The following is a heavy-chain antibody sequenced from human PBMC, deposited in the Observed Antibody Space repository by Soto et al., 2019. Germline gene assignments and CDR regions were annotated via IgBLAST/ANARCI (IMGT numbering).Heavy chain of an antibody. V-gene: IGHV5-10-1*01. D-gene: IGHD4-17*01. Sequence: DSLTISCKGSGYSFTSYWISWVRQMPGKGLEWMGRIDPSDSYTNYSPSFQGHVTISADKSISTAYLQWSSLKASDTAMYYCARHDYGARGGDYWGQGTLVTVSS. CDR1: GYSFTSYW. J-gene: IGHJ4*02. CDR3: ARHDYGARGGDY. CDR2: IDPSDSYT.